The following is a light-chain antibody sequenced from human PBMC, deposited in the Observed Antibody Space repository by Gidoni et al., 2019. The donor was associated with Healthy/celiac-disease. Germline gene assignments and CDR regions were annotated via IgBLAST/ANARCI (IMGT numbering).Light chain of an antibody. CDR1: SSNIGGGYD. V-gene: IGLV1-40*01. CDR3: QSYDSSLRLYV. CDR2: GNS. J-gene: IGLJ1*01. Sequence: QSVLTQPPSVSGAPAQRVTISCTGSSSNIGGGYDVHWYQQLPGTAPKLILYGNSTRPSGVPDRFSGSKSGTSASLAITGLQAEDEADYYCQSYDSSLRLYVFGTGTKVTVL.